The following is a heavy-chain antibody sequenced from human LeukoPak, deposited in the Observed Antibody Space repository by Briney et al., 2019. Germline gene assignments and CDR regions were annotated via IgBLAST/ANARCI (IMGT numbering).Heavy chain of an antibody. Sequence: SETLSLTCTVSGGSISSSSYYWGWIRQPPGKGLEWIGSIYYGGSTYYNPSLKSRVTISVDTSKNQFSLKLSSVTAADTAVYYCARDRYSSAGDAFDIWGQGTMVTVSS. J-gene: IGHJ3*02. CDR1: GGSISSSSYY. D-gene: IGHD6-19*01. CDR2: IYYGGST. CDR3: ARDRYSSAGDAFDI. V-gene: IGHV4-39*07.